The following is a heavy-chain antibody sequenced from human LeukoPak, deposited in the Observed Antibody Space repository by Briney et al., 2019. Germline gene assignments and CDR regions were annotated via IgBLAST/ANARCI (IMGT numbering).Heavy chain of an antibody. CDR3: ARGSSTVIKYYFDY. D-gene: IGHD5/OR15-5a*01. V-gene: IGHV4-34*01. CDR2: INHSGST. J-gene: IGHJ4*02. CDR1: GGSFSGYY. Sequence: PSETLSLTCAVYGGSFSGYYWSWIRQPPGKGLEWIGEINHSGSTNYQPSLKSRVTISVDTSKNQFSLKLSSVTAADTAVYYCARGSSTVIKYYFDYWGQGTLVTVSS.